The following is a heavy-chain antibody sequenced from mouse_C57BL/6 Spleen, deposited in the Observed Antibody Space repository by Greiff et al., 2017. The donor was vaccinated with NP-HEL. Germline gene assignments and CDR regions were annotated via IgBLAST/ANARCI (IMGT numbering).Heavy chain of an antibody. CDR2: IYPRSGNT. D-gene: IGHD2-5*01. CDR3: ARDSNQGGDAMDD. J-gene: IGHJ4*01. Sequence: QVHVKQSGAELARPGASVKLSCKASGYTFTSYGISWVKQRTGQGLEWIGEIYPRSGNTYYNEKFKGKATLTADKSSSTAYMELRSLTSEDSAVYFCARDSNQGGDAMDDWGQGTSVTVSS. CDR1: GYTFTSYG. V-gene: IGHV1-81*01.